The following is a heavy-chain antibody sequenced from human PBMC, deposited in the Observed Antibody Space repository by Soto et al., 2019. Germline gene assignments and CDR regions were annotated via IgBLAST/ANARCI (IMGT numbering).Heavy chain of an antibody. CDR2: IYYSGST. CDR1: GGSISSGGYY. J-gene: IGHJ4*02. V-gene: IGHV4-31*03. Sequence: QVQLQESGPGLVKPSQTLSLTCTVSGGSISSGGYYWSWIRQHPGKGLEWIGYIYYSGSTYYNPSLKLRVTISVDTSKNQSTLKLSSVTAAATAVYYCARAEAAAGAYYFDYWGQGTLVTVAS. CDR3: ARAEAAAGAYYFDY. D-gene: IGHD6-13*01.